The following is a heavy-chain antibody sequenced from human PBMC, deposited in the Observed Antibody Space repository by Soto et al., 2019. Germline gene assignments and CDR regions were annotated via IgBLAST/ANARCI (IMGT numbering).Heavy chain of an antibody. CDR1: GFTFDDYA. D-gene: IGHD3-16*01. V-gene: IGHV3-9*01. CDR3: AKTGWGN. Sequence: EVQLVESGGGLVQPGRSLRLSCAASGFTFDDYAMHWVRQAPGKGLEWVAGISWNSGTIGYADSVKGRFTISRDNAKNSLYLQMNSLRPEDTALSYCAKTGWGNWGQGTLVTVSS. CDR2: ISWNSGTI. J-gene: IGHJ4*02.